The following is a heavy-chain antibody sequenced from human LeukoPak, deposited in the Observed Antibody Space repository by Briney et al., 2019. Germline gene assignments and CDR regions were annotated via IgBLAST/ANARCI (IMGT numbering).Heavy chain of an antibody. D-gene: IGHD2-15*01. CDR1: GFIFSTYG. Sequence: GVSLRLSCAVSGFIFSTYGMHWVRQAPGKGLEWVAYIRPDETDKYYAGSVKGRFTISRDNAKNSLYLQMNSLRAEDTAVYYCARGTDIVVVVAATTSYYFDYWGQGTLVTVSS. CDR3: ARGTDIVVVVAATTSYYFDY. J-gene: IGHJ4*02. V-gene: IGHV3-30*02. CDR2: IRPDETDK.